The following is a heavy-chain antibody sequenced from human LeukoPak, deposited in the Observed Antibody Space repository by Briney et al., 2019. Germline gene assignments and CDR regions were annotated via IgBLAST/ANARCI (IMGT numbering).Heavy chain of an antibody. CDR2: INHSGST. Sequence: PSETLSLTCAVYGGSFSGYYWSWIRQPPGKGLEWIGEINHSGSTNYNPSLKSRVTISVDTSKNQFSLKLSSVTAADTAVYYCARMATYYYDSSGFPQHPGLDYWGQGTLVTVSS. CDR1: GGSFSGYY. CDR3: ARMATYYYDSSGFPQHPGLDY. V-gene: IGHV4-34*01. D-gene: IGHD3-22*01. J-gene: IGHJ4*02.